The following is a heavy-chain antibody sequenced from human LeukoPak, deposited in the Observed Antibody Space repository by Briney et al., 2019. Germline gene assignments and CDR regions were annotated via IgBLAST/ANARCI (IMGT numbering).Heavy chain of an antibody. D-gene: IGHD4-17*01. J-gene: IGHJ5*02. CDR1: GYSFNSYW. CDR3: ARLLQPDYGDYRDWFDP. V-gene: IGHV5-51*01. CDR2: IYPDDSDI. Sequence: GESLKISCKASGYSFNSYWIAWVRQMPGKGLEWMGIIYPDDSDIRYSPSVQGQVTISADKSISTAYLQWSSLKASDTAMYYCARLLQPDYGDYRDWFDPWGQGTLVTVSS.